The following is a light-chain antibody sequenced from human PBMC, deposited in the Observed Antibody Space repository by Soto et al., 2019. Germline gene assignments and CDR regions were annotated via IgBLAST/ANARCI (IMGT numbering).Light chain of an antibody. Sequence: QSVLTQPPSASGTPGQRVTISCSGSSSNIGRNTVNWYQQLPGTAPKLLIYSNNQRPSGVPDRFSGSKSGTSASLAISGLQFEDEADYYCAAWDDSLNGHVVFGGGTKLTVL. J-gene: IGLJ2*01. CDR3: AAWDDSLNGHVV. CDR2: SNN. V-gene: IGLV1-44*01. CDR1: SSNIGRNT.